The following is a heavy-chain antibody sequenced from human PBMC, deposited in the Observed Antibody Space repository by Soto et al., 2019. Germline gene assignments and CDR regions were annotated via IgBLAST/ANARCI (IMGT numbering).Heavy chain of an antibody. CDR2: VKSKTDGGTT. J-gene: IGHJ4*01. Sequence: GGSLRLSCAASGFIFSNACINWVLQAPGKGLEWVGRVKSKTDGGTTDFAAPVKGRFAISRDDSKNMVYLEMNSLKTEDTAIYYCTTDSYMTNIIVRFDYSGHGTLVTVSS. D-gene: IGHD4-17*01. CDR1: GFIFSNAC. CDR3: TTDSYMTNIIVRFDY. V-gene: IGHV3-15*07.